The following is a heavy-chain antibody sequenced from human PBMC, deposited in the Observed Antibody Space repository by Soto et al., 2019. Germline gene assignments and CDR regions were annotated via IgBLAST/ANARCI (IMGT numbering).Heavy chain of an antibody. CDR1: GFTVSSNY. CDR3: AKGDGSTRLNEIDY. CDR2: IFGSGDT. V-gene: IGHV3-53*01. Sequence: PGGSLRLSCAASGFTVSSNYMNWVRQAPGKGLQWVSGIFGSGDTFYADSVKGRFTISRDDSKNTVHLQMSSLRVEDTALYYCAKGDGSTRLNEIDYWGQGTLVTVSS. J-gene: IGHJ4*02. D-gene: IGHD3-10*01.